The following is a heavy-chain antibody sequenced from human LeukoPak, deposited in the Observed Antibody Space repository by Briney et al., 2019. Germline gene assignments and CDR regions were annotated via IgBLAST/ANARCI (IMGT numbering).Heavy chain of an antibody. D-gene: IGHD3-22*01. CDR3: ARSSEGRYYYDSSGFSYYYYYMDV. CDR2: IHYSGNT. CDR1: VGSISDYY. V-gene: IGHV4-59*01. Sequence: PSETLSLTCTVSVGSISDYYWTWIRQPPGKGLEWIRHIHYSGNTIYNPSLKSRVTISVDTSKNQFSLKLSSVTAADTAVYYCARSSEGRYYYDSSGFSYYYYYMDVWGKGTTVTISS. J-gene: IGHJ6*03.